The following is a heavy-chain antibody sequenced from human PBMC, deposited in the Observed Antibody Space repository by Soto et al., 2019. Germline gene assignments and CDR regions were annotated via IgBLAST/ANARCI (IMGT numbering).Heavy chain of an antibody. CDR3: ARNAWSVRVVIISPVYYVDY. V-gene: IGHV4-39*01. Sequence: ASETLSLTCTVSGGSISSSSYYWGWIRQPPGKGLEWIGSIYYSGSTYYNPSLKSRVTISVDTSKNQRSLKLRFVTAADTAMYYCARNAWSVRVVIISPVYYVDYWGQGTLVTVSS. J-gene: IGHJ4*02. D-gene: IGHD3-3*01. CDR2: IYYSGST. CDR1: GGSISSSSYY.